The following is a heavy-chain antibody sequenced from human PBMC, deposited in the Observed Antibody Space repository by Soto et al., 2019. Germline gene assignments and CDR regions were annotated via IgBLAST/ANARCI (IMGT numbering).Heavy chain of an antibody. CDR2: ISGSGGDT. V-gene: IGHV3-23*01. D-gene: IGHD5-12*01. CDR1: GFTFSNYA. Sequence: GGSLRLSCAASGFTFSNYAMSWVRQAPGKGLEWVSSISGSGGDTYYPDSVKGRFAISRDNSKNMLYLQMNSLRAEDTAVYYCAKEANYYYGMDVWGQGTTVTVSS. CDR3: AKEANYYYGMDV. J-gene: IGHJ6*02.